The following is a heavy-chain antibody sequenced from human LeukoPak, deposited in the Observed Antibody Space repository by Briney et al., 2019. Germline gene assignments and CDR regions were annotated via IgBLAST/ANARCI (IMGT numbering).Heavy chain of an antibody. CDR3: ASEYCSGGNCYFDY. Sequence: KSGESLKISCKGSEYSFATYWIGWVHQLPGQGLELMGIIFTGDSDTRYSPSFQGQVTISADKSISTAYLQWSSLKASDTAIYYCASEYCSGGNCYFDYWGQGTLVTVSS. D-gene: IGHD2-15*01. V-gene: IGHV5-51*07. CDR2: IFTGDSDT. J-gene: IGHJ4*02. CDR1: EYSFATYW.